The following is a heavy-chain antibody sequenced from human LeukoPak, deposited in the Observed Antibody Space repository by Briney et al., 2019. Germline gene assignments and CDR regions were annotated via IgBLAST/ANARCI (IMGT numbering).Heavy chain of an antibody. CDR1: GFTFGSYG. CDR3: AKDYYGSGSFYAYYYGMDV. V-gene: IGHV3-30*18. J-gene: IGHJ6*02. D-gene: IGHD3-10*01. Sequence: GRSLRLSCAASGFTFGSYGMHWVRQAPGRGPEWVAVISYDGSNKYYADSVKGRFTISRDNSKNTLYLQMNSLRAEDTAVYYCAKDYYGSGSFYAYYYGMDVWGQGTTVTVSS. CDR2: ISYDGSNK.